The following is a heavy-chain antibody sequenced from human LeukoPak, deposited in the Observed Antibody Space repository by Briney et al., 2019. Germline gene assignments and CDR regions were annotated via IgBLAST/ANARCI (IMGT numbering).Heavy chain of an antibody. D-gene: IGHD1-1*01. CDR1: GGSFSGYY. CDR3: ATSALEGGFDY. CDR2: INHSGST. J-gene: IGHJ4*02. Sequence: PSETLSLTCAVYGGSFSGYYWSWIRQPPGKGLEWIGEINHSGSTNYNPSLKSRVTISVDTSKNQFSLKLSSVTAADTAVYYCATSALEGGFDYWGQGTLVTVSS. V-gene: IGHV4-34*01.